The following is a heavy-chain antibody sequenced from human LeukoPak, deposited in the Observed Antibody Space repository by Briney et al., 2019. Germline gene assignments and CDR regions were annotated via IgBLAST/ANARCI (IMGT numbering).Heavy chain of an antibody. V-gene: IGHV4-38-2*01. CDR3: ARHEVGTSRGPTSIVVVPAAPDY. CDR2: IYHSGST. J-gene: IGHJ4*02. CDR1: GYSISSGYH. D-gene: IGHD2-2*01. Sequence: PSETLFLTCAVSGYSISSGYHWGWIRQPPGKGLEWIGSIYHSGSTYYNLSLKSRVTISVDTSKNQFSLKLSSVTAADTAVYYCARHEVGTSRGPTSIVVVPAAPDYWGQGTLVTVSS.